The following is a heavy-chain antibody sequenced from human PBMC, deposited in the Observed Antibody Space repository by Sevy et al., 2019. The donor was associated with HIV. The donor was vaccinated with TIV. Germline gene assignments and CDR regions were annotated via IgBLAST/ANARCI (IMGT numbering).Heavy chain of an antibody. Sequence: GGSLRLSCAASGFTFSSYGMHWVRQAPGKGLEWVAVIWYDGSNKYYADSVKGRFTISRDNSKNTLYLQMNSLRAEDTAVYYCAIFLRPFGELWGGNDYWGQGTLVTVSS. J-gene: IGHJ4*02. CDR3: AIFLRPFGELWGGNDY. D-gene: IGHD3-10*01. CDR1: GFTFSSYG. CDR2: IWYDGSNK. V-gene: IGHV3-33*01.